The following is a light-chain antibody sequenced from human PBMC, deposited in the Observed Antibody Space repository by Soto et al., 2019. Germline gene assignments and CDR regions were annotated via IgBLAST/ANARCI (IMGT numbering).Light chain of an antibody. CDR1: QSVSNNY. J-gene: IGKJ1*01. Sequence: EIVLTQSPGTLSLSPGERATVSCRASQSVSNNYLAWYQQKPGQAPRLLIYGASNRATGIPARFSGSGSGTDFTLTISSLEPEDFAVYYCQQRSNWPRTFGQGTKV. CDR3: QQRSNWPRT. CDR2: GAS. V-gene: IGKV3-11*01.